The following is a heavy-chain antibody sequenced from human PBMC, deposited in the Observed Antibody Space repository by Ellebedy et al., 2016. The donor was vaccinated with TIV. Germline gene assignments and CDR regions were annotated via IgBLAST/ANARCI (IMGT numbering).Heavy chain of an antibody. J-gene: IGHJ4*02. CDR3: AKHTGGTMLAA. D-gene: IGHD1-1*01. Sequence: MPSETLSLTCTVSDDSFTTTNYYCVWLRQPPGMGLEWLGTIYLNGGAHYNPSLKSRLRMSVDTSRDQVSLRLNSVIAADTSVYYCAKHTGGTMLAAWGQGTLVTVSS. V-gene: IGHV4-39*01. CDR1: DDSFTTTNYY. CDR2: IYLNGGA.